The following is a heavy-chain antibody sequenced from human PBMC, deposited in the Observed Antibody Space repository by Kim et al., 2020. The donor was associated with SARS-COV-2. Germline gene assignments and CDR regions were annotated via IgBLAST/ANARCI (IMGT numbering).Heavy chain of an antibody. D-gene: IGHD5-18*01. Sequence: ASVKVSCKASGYTFTSYAMNWVRQAPGQGLEWMGWINTNTGNPTYAQGFTGRFVFSLDTSVSKAYLQISSLKAEDTAVYYCAREGYSYGHDAFDIWGQGTMVTVSS. CDR3: AREGYSYGHDAFDI. CDR1: GYTFTSYA. CDR2: INTNTGNP. V-gene: IGHV7-4-1*02. J-gene: IGHJ3*02.